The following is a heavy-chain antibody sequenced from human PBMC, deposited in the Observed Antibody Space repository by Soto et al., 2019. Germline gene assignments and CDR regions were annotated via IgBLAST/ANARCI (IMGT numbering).Heavy chain of an antibody. V-gene: IGHV3-74*01. Sequence: EVQLVESGGGLVQPGGSLRLSCAASGFTFSSYWMHWVRXXXXXXXXXXXXXXSDGSSTSYADSVKGRFTISRDNAKNTLYLQMNXXXAXXXXXXXXXXXXXXXXXXXXXXXXXXXXWXQGTTVTVSS. CDR1: GFTFSSYW. CDR2: XXSDGSST. CDR3: XXXXXXXXXXXXXXXXXXXX. J-gene: IGHJ6*02.